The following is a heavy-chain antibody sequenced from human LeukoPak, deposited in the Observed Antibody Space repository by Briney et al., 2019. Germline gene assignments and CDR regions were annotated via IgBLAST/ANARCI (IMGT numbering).Heavy chain of an antibody. V-gene: IGHV3-66*01. D-gene: IGHD3/OR15-3a*01. Sequence: GGSLRLSCAASGFTVSSNYMSWVRQAPGKGLEWVSVIYSGGSTYYADSVKGRFTISRDNAKDSLYLQMNGLRAEDTAIYYCARAQWTAFDYYYYMDVWGKGTTVTVSS. CDR1: GFTVSSNY. CDR2: IYSGGST. J-gene: IGHJ6*03. CDR3: ARAQWTAFDYYYYMDV.